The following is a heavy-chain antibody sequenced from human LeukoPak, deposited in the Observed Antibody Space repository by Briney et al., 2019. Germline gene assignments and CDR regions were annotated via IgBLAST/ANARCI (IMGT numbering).Heavy chain of an antibody. D-gene: IGHD5-12*01. Sequence: GGSLRLSCAASGFTFSSYSMNWVRQAPGKGREWVSSISSSSSYIYYADSVKGRFTISRDNAKNSLYLQMNSLRAEDTAVYYCASLPRGYSGYDPGVGYWGQGTLVTVSS. CDR2: ISSSSSYI. CDR1: GFTFSSYS. J-gene: IGHJ4*02. CDR3: ASLPRGYSGYDPGVGY. V-gene: IGHV3-21*01.